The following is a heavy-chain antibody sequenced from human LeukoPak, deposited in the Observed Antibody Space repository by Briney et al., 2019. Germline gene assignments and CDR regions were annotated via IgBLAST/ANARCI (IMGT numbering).Heavy chain of an antibody. CDR1: GFTFSSYA. V-gene: IGHV3-23*01. CDR2: ISGSGGST. CDR3: AKDRDDFWSGSYYFDY. Sequence: GGSLRLSGAASGFTFSSYAMSWVRQAPGKGLEWVSAISGSGGSTYYADSVKGRFTISRDNSKNTLYLQMNSLRAEDTAVYYCAKDRDDFWSGSYYFDYWGQGTLVTVSS. D-gene: IGHD3-3*01. J-gene: IGHJ4*02.